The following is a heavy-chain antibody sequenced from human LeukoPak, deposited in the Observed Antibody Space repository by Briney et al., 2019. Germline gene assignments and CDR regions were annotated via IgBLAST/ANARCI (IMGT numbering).Heavy chain of an antibody. CDR3: ARGDSSGYRY. Sequence: SETLSLTCAVHGGSFRGYYWSWIRQPPGKGLEWIGEINHSGSTNYSPSLKSRVTISVDTSKNQFSLKLSSVTAADTAVYFCARGDSSGYRYWGQGTLVTVSS. CDR1: GGSFRGYY. CDR2: INHSGST. J-gene: IGHJ4*02. V-gene: IGHV4-34*01. D-gene: IGHD3-22*01.